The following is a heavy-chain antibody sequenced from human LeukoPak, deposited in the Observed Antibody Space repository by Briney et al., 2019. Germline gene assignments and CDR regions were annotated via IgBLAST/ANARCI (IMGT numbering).Heavy chain of an antibody. Sequence: GGSLRLSCAASGFTFSSYAMNWVRQAPGKGLEWVSIIYSAGSTYYADSVKGRFTISRDNSKNTLYLQMNSLRAEDTAVYYCAKGHCTNGICWLDWGQGTLVTVSS. CDR3: AKGHCTNGICWLD. CDR1: GFTFSSYA. D-gene: IGHD2-8*01. V-gene: IGHV3-23*03. J-gene: IGHJ4*02. CDR2: IYSAGST.